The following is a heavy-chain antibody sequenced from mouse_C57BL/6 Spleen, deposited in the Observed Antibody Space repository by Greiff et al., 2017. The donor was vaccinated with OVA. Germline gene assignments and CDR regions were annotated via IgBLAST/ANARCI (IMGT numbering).Heavy chain of an antibody. Sequence: EVQLQQSGPELVKPGASVKIPCKASGYTFTDYNMDWVKQSHGKSLEWIGDINPNNGGTIYNQKFKGKATLTVDKSSSTAYMDLRSLTSEDTAVYYCARRAYGIYYFDYWGQGTTLTVSS. CDR2: INPNNGGT. J-gene: IGHJ2*01. CDR3: ARRAYGIYYFDY. D-gene: IGHD2-1*01. CDR1: GYTFTDYN. V-gene: IGHV1-18*01.